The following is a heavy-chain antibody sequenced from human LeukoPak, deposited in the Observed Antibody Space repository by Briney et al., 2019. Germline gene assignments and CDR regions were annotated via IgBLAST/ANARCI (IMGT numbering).Heavy chain of an antibody. V-gene: IGHV3-23*01. J-gene: IGHJ5*02. CDR3: AKVGYSSSSGWFDP. CDR1: GFTFSSYS. D-gene: IGHD6-6*01. Sequence: PGGSLRLSCAASGFTFSSYSMNWVRQAPGKGLEWVSAISGSGGSTYYADPVKGRFTISRDNSKNTLYLQMNSLRAEDTAVYYCAKVGYSSSSGWFDPWGQGTLVTVSS. CDR2: ISGSGGST.